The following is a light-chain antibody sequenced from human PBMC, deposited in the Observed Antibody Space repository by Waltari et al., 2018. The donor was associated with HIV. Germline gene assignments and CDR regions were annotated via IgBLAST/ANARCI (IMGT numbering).Light chain of an antibody. Sequence: QSALTQPASVSGSPGQSITISCTGTTSDVGAYKYVSWYQQLPGKAPKLMIYEVSNRPAGVSKRCSCAKSGNTASLTISGRQAEDEADYFCSSYTSSSTLVFGSGTKVTVL. V-gene: IGLV2-14*01. CDR2: EVS. CDR3: SSYTSSSTLV. J-gene: IGLJ1*01. CDR1: TSDVGAYKY.